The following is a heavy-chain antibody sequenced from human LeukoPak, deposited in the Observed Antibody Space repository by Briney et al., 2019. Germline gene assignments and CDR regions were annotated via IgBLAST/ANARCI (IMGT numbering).Heavy chain of an antibody. CDR1: GGSISSYC. V-gene: IGHV4-59*01. D-gene: IGHD6-13*01. CDR3: ARDKGLAAAGHWYFDL. CDR2: IYYSGST. J-gene: IGHJ2*01. Sequence: PSETLSLTCTVSGGSISSYCWSWIRQPPGKGLEWIGYIYYSGSTNYNPSPKSRVTISVDTSKNQFSLKLSSVTAADTAVYYCARDKGLAAAGHWYFDLWGRGTLVTVSS.